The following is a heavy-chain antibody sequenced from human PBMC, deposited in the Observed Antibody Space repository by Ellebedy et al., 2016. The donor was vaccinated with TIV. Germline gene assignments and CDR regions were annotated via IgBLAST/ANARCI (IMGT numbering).Heavy chain of an antibody. Sequence: ASVKVSCXASGYTFSTHGINWVRQAPGQGLEWMGWISGYNGNTNYAQTFQGRVTLTTDTSTRTAYMELTSLRSDDTAVYYCARGGRTTGTIRPLDYWGQGTLVTVSS. CDR3: ARGGRTTGTIRPLDY. V-gene: IGHV1-18*01. J-gene: IGHJ4*02. D-gene: IGHD1-1*01. CDR2: ISGYNGNT. CDR1: GYTFSTHG.